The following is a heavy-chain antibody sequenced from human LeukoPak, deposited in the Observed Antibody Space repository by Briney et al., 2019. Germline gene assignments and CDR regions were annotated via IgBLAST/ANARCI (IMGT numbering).Heavy chain of an antibody. CDR1: GFTFSSYS. J-gene: IGHJ3*02. CDR3: ARVSSSWARAFDI. CDR2: ISSSSSYI. D-gene: IGHD6-13*01. V-gene: IGHV3-21*01. Sequence: GGSLRLSCAASGFTFSSYSMNWVRQAPGKGVEWVSSISSSSSYIYYADSVKGRFTISRDNAKNSLYLQINSLRAEDTAVYYCARVSSSWARAFDIWGQGTMVTVSS.